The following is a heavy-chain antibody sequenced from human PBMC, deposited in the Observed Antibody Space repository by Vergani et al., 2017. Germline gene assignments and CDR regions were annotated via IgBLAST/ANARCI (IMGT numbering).Heavy chain of an antibody. Sequence: GQLVESGGGLVKPGGSLRLSCAASGFTFNSYGMHWVRQAPGKGLEWVASIRSDESRRYYGDSMEGPFTISRDNSKNTLYLQMNSLRAEDTAVYYCAREGGLGCSSTSCSIHDFWSSLDYYYYYMDVWGKGTTVTVSS. D-gene: IGHD2-2*01. CDR1: GFTFNSYG. CDR3: AREGGLGCSSTSCSIHDFWSSLDYYYYYMDV. CDR2: IRSDESRR. J-gene: IGHJ6*03. V-gene: IGHV3-30*02.